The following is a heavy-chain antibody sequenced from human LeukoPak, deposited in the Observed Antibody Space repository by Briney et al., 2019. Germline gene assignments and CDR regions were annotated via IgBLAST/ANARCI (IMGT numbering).Heavy chain of an antibody. CDR3: ARGETGTHGLIDY. V-gene: IGHV4-59*01. J-gene: IGHJ4*02. D-gene: IGHD1-7*01. Sequence: PSETLSLTCTVSGGSISSYYWSWIRQPPGKGLEWIGYIYYSGSTNYNPSLKSRVTISVDTSKNQFSLKLSSVTAADTAVYYCARGETGTHGLIDYWGQGTLVTVSS. CDR2: IYYSGST. CDR1: GGSISSYY.